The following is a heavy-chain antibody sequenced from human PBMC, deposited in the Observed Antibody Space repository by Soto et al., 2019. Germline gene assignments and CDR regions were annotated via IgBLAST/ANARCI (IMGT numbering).Heavy chain of an antibody. CDR1: GDSSSSYY. D-gene: IGHD2-15*01. Sequence: SETLSLTCTLSGDSSSSYYWSWIRQPPGKGLEWIGYISYSGNTNYNPSLKSRVTISIDTSKNQFSLKVTSVTAADTAVYYCACLRCYRGSPIDYWGQGAQVTVSS. V-gene: IGHV4-59*01. CDR2: ISYSGNT. J-gene: IGHJ4*02. CDR3: ACLRCYRGSPIDY.